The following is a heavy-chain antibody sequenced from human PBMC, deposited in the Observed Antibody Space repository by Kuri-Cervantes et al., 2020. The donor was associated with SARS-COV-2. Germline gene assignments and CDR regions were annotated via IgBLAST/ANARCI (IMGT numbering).Heavy chain of an antibody. V-gene: IGHV3-33*01. CDR2: IWYDGSNK. J-gene: IGHJ4*02. D-gene: IGHD2-15*01. CDR3: ARVTPTGKLDY. CDR1: GFTFSSYG. Sequence: GGSLRLSCAASGFTFSSYGMHWVRQAPGKGLEWVAVIWYDGSNKYYADSVKGRFTISRGNSKNTLYLQMNSLRAEDTAVYYCARVTPTGKLDYWGQGTLVTVSS.